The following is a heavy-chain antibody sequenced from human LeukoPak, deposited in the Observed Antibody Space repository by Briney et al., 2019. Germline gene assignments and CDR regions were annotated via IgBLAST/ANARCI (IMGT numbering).Heavy chain of an antibody. V-gene: IGHV4-4*02. CDR3: ARGLVGYCSSTSCYSWFDP. Sequence: SGTLSLTCAVSGGSISSSNWWSWVRQPPGKGLEWIGEIYHSGGTNYNPSLKSRVTISVDKSKNQFSLKLSSATAADTAVYYCARGLVGYCSSTSCYSWFDPWGQGTLVTVSS. CDR1: GGSISSSNW. CDR2: IYHSGGT. D-gene: IGHD2-2*01. J-gene: IGHJ5*02.